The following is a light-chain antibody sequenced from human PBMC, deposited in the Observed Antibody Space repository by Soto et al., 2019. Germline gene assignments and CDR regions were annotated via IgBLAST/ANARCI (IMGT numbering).Light chain of an antibody. V-gene: IGKV3-20*01. CDR2: GAS. J-gene: IGKJ1*01. Sequence: EIVLTQSPGTLSLSTGERATLSCRASQSVSSRYLAWYQQIRGQAPRLLIYGASNRATCIPDRFSGSGSGTDFNLAISRLVPKDCALDTCQQYVTSHGTFGQGTTVEIK. CDR3: QQYVTSHGT. CDR1: QSVSSRY.